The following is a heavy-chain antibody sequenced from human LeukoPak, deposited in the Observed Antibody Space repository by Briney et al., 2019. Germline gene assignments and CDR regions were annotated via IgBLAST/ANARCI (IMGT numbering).Heavy chain of an antibody. CDR2: INRSGST. CDR1: GGSFSGYY. Sequence: SETLSLTCAVYGGSFSGYYWSWIRQPPGKGLEWSGGINRSGSTNYNPSLKGRVTISVDTSKNQFSLKLSSVTAADTAVYYCARAPNLGYCSGGSCYSGNWFDPWGQGTLVTVSS. V-gene: IGHV4-34*01. D-gene: IGHD2-15*01. J-gene: IGHJ5*02. CDR3: ARAPNLGYCSGGSCYSGNWFDP.